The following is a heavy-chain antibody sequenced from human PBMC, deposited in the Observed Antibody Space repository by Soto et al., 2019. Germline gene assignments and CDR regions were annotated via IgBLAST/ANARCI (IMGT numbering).Heavy chain of an antibody. CDR3: TRRSDSNYYFYYMDV. CDR2: IRSRPNSYAT. V-gene: IGHV3-73*01. D-gene: IGHD2-21*02. Sequence: EVQLVESGGGLVQPGGSLKLSCAASGFIFSDSTIHWVRQAFGKGLEWVGRIRSRPNSYATAYGASVSGRFTISRDDSESTAYLQVNSLKAEDSAVYYCTRRSDSNYYFYYMDVWCKGTTVTVSS. CDR1: GFIFSDST. J-gene: IGHJ6*03.